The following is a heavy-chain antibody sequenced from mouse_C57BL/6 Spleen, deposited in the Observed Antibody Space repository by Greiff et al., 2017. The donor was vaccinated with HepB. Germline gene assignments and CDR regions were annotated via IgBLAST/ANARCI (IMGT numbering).Heavy chain of an antibody. CDR3: ARGGVDYEGVRYFDY. D-gene: IGHD2-4*01. CDR2: INPNNGGT. J-gene: IGHJ2*01. Sequence: SGPELVKPGASVKIPCKASGYTFTDYNMDWVKQSHGKSLEWIGDINPNNGGTIYNQKFKGKATLTVDKSSSTAYMELRSLTSEDTAVYYCARGGVDYEGVRYFDYWGQGTTLTVSS. V-gene: IGHV1-18*01. CDR1: GYTFTDYN.